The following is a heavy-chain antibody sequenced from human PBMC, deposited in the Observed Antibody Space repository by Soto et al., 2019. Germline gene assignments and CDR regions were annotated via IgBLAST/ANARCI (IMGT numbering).Heavy chain of an antibody. V-gene: IGHV1-69*02. CDR2: IIPILGIA. CDR1: GGTFSSYT. J-gene: IGHJ6*02. CDR3: ARGARVGATLPYDGMDV. Sequence: QVQLVQSGAEVKKPGSSVKVSCKASGGTFSSYTISWVRQAPGQGLEWMGRIIPILGIANYAQKFQGRVTITADKATSTAYMELSRQSSEDTAVYYGARGARVGATLPYDGMDVWGQGTTVTVSS. D-gene: IGHD1-26*01.